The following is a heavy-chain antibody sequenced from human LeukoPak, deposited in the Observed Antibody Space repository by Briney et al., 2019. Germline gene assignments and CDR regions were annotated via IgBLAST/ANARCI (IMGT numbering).Heavy chain of an antibody. CDR3: ARGKTGTTGGHYYYYMDV. D-gene: IGHD1-1*01. V-gene: IGHV3-74*01. CDR1: GFTFSSYW. CDR2: IKTDGSNT. Sequence: GGSLRLSCAASGFTFSSYWMHWVRQAPGKGLVWVSRIKTDGSNTNYADSVKGRFTISRDNAKNTLYLQMSSLRAEDTAVYYCARGKTGTTGGHYYYYMDVWGKGTTVTVSS. J-gene: IGHJ6*03.